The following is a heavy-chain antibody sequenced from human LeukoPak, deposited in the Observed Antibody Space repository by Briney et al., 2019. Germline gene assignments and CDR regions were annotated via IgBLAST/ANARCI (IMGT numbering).Heavy chain of an antibody. D-gene: IGHD6-19*01. Sequence: ASVTVSCKASGYTFTSYGISWVRQAPGQGLEWMGWISAYNGNTNYAQKLQGRVTMTTDTSTSTAYMELRSLRSDDTAVYYCARDVRAVAGPNIYFDYWGQGTLVTVSS. CDR2: ISAYNGNT. V-gene: IGHV1-18*01. CDR3: ARDVRAVAGPNIYFDY. CDR1: GYTFTSYG. J-gene: IGHJ4*02.